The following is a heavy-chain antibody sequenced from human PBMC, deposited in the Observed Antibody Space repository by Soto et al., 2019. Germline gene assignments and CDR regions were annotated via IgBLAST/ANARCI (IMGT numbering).Heavy chain of an antibody. CDR3: ARVPGRL. CDR2: VYSGGAT. CDR1: GFSVSRNY. J-gene: IGHJ4*02. V-gene: IGHV3-53*02. D-gene: IGHD3-10*01. Sequence: QLVETGGGLIQPGTSLTLSCAASGFSVSRNYMPWVRQAPGKGLEWVSFVYSGGATFYAESVKGRFILSRDDYQNTMYLQMNNLRAEDTAVYYCARVPGRLWGRGTLVTVAS.